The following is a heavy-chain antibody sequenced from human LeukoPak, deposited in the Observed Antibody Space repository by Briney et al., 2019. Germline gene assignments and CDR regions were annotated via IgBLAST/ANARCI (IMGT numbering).Heavy chain of an antibody. J-gene: IGHJ6*02. CDR1: GGSIKIYY. Sequence: SETLSLTCALSGGSIKIYYWSWIRQPLGKGLEWIGYVYYTGTTTYNPSLKSRVTISVETSKNQFSLTLNSVTAADTAVYHCARQSDPYYHYGLDFWGQGITVIVSS. CDR3: ARQSDPYYHYGLDF. CDR2: VYYTGTT. V-gene: IGHV4-59*01.